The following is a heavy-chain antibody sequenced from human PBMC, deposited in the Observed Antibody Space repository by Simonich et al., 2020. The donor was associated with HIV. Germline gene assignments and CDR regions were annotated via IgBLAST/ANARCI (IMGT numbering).Heavy chain of an antibody. Sequence: QVQLVQSGAEVKKPGASVKVSCKASGYPFTDSNIHWVRQAPGHGLEWKGRVNPNSGGTDYPQKLQGMVTMTRDKSITTAYMELSRLRSDDTAFYYCATHGPGSYSSALDIWGQGTMVTVSS. CDR3: ATHGPGSYSSALDI. D-gene: IGHD1-26*01. CDR1: GYPFTDSN. V-gene: IGHV1-2*06. J-gene: IGHJ3*02. CDR2: VNPNSGGT.